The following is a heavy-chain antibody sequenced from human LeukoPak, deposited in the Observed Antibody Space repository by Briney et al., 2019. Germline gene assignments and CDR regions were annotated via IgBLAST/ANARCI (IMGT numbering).Heavy chain of an antibody. Sequence: ASVKVACKASGYTFTDYYIHWVRQAPGQGLEWMGRINPNSGGTNDAQNFQGRVTMTRDTSISTAYMELSRLRSDDTAVYYCARDLPSTSNWELDYWGQGTLVTVSS. V-gene: IGHV1-2*06. J-gene: IGHJ4*02. CDR3: ARDLPSTSNWELDY. D-gene: IGHD7-27*01. CDR2: INPNSGGT. CDR1: GYTFTDYY.